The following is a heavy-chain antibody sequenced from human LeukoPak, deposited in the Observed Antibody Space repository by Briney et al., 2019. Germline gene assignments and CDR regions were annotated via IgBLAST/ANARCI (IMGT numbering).Heavy chain of an antibody. CDR3: ARVGYSSGWPKYYFDY. Sequence: SQTLSLTCAISGDSVSSNSAAWNWIRQSPSRGLEWLGRTYYRSKWYNDYAVSVKSRITINPDTSKNRFSLKLTSVTAADTAVYYCARVGYSSGWPKYYFDYWGQGTLVTVSS. V-gene: IGHV6-1*01. CDR1: GDSVSSNSAA. J-gene: IGHJ4*02. CDR2: TYYRSKWYN. D-gene: IGHD6-19*01.